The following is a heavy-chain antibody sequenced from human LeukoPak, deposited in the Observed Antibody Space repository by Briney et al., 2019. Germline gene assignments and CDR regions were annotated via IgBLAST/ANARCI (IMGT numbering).Heavy chain of an antibody. J-gene: IGHJ4*02. CDR3: ARVARPTMVRGVIIFDY. CDR2: IYYSGST. V-gene: IGHV4-30-4*01. D-gene: IGHD3-10*01. Sequence: SETLSLTCTVSGGSISSGDYYWSWIRQPPGKGLEWIGYIYYSGSTYYNPSLKSRVTISVDTSKNQFSLKLSSVTAADTAVYYCARVARPTMVRGVIIFDYWGQGTLVTVSS. CDR1: GGSISSGDYY.